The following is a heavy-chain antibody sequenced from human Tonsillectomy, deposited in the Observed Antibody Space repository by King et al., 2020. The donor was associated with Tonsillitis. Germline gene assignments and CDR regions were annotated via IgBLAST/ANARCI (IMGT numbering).Heavy chain of an antibody. J-gene: IGHJ4*02. CDR2: ISGSGGST. CDR1: GFTFSNNA. D-gene: IGHD3-16*01. V-gene: IGHV3-23*04. CDR3: ATMGVSLSPVAYFDY. Sequence: VQLVESGGGLVQPGGSLRLSCAASGFTFSNNAMNCVRQAPGKGLYWVSAISGSGGSTYYADSVTGRFTISIDNSKNTLYLQMNSLRAEDTAVFYCATMGVSLSPVAYFDYWGQGILVTVSS.